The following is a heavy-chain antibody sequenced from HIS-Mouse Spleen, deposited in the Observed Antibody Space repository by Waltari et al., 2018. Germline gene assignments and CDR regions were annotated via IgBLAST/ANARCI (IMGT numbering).Heavy chain of an antibody. CDR2: INYSGST. Sequence: QLQLQESGPGLVKPSETLSLTCTVSGGSISSSSYYWGWIRQPPGKGLEWIRSINYSGSTDDTPTLTSRVTISVDTSKNQFSLKLSSVTAADTAVYYCAREIPYSSSWYDWYFDLWGRGTLVTVSS. D-gene: IGHD6-13*01. CDR1: GGSISSSSYY. V-gene: IGHV4-39*07. J-gene: IGHJ2*01. CDR3: AREIPYSSSWYDWYFDL.